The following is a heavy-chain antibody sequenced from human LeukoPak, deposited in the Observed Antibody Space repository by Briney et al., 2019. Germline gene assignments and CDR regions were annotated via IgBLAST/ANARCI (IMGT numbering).Heavy chain of an antibody. CDR3: ATDNPDYNWDFDY. J-gene: IGHJ4*02. Sequence: ASVKVSCKVSGYTLTELSMHWVRQAPGKGLEWMGGSDPEDGETIYAQKFQGRVTMTEDTSTDTAYMELSSLRSEDTAVYYCATDNPDYNWDFDYWGQGTLVTVSS. CDR1: GYTLTELS. CDR2: SDPEDGET. D-gene: IGHD1-20*01. V-gene: IGHV1-24*01.